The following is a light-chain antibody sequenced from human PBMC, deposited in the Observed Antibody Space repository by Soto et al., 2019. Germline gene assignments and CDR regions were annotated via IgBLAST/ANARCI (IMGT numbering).Light chain of an antibody. J-gene: IGKJ5*01. V-gene: IGKV3D-20*02. CDR3: QQRSNWPPIT. CDR1: QSVSSN. CDR2: GAS. Sequence: EIVLTQSPATLSLSPGERATLSCGASQSVSSNYLAWYQQKPGQAPRLLIYGASTRATGIPARFSGSGSGTEFTLTISSLQSEDFAVYYCQQRSNWPPITFGQGTRLEIK.